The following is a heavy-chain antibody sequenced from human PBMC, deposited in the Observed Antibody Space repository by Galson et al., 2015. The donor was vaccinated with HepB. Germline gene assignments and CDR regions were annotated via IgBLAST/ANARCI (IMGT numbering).Heavy chain of an antibody. CDR1: GFTFSSYA. V-gene: IGHV3-30-3*01. Sequence: SLRLSCAASGFTFSSYAMHWVRQAPGKGLEWVAVISYDGSNKYYADSVKGRFTISRDNSKNTLYLQMNSLRAEDTAVYYCARSGGGRGYDFWSGYYIGLNDYYYGMDVWGQGTTVTVSS. CDR2: ISYDGSNK. J-gene: IGHJ6*02. CDR3: ARSGGGRGYDFWSGYYIGLNDYYYGMDV. D-gene: IGHD3-3*01.